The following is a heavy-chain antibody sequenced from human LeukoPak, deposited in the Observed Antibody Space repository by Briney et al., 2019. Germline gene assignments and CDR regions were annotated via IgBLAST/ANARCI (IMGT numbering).Heavy chain of an antibody. D-gene: IGHD3-10*01. CDR2: IIPIFGIA. V-gene: IGHV1-69*04. Sequence: GASVKVSCKASGYTFTGYGIIWVRQAPGQGLEWMGRIIPIFGIANYAQKFQGRVTITADKSTSTAYMELSSLRSEDTAVYYCARDSTPVRMVRGVIYDYWGQGTLVTVSS. J-gene: IGHJ4*02. CDR3: ARDSTPVRMVRGVIYDY. CDR1: GYTFTGYG.